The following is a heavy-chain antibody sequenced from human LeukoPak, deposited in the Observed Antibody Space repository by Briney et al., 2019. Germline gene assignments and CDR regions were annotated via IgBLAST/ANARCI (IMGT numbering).Heavy chain of an antibody. V-gene: IGHV3-7*01. CDR3: ARDWSPFGTPDY. D-gene: IGHD3-3*01. CDR2: IKQGGSEK. J-gene: IGHJ4*02. Sequence: GRCLRLSCAASGFTFSSYWMSWVRQAPGKGPEWVANIKQGGSEKYYVDSVKGRFTISRDNAKNSLYLQMNSLRAEDTAVYHCARDWSPFGTPDYWGQGTLVTVSS. CDR1: GFTFSSYW.